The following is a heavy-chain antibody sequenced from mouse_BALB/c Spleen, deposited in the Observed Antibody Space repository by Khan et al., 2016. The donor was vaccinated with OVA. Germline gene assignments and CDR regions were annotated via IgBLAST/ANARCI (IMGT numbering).Heavy chain of an antibody. V-gene: IGHV3-2*02. CDR3: ARTARIKY. D-gene: IGHD1-2*01. Sequence: EGQLQESGPGLVKPSQSLSLTCTVIGYSITSGYGWNWIRQFPGNKLEWMGYISYSGSTNYNPSLKSRIPITRDTSKNQFFLQLNSVTTEDTATYSCARTARIKYWGQGTTLTVSS. CDR1: GYSITSGYG. CDR2: ISYSGST. J-gene: IGHJ2*01.